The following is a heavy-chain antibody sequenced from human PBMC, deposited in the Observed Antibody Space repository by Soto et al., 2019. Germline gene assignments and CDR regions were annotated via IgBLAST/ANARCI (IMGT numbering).Heavy chain of an antibody. V-gene: IGHV3-23*01. CDR1: GFTFSSYA. J-gene: IGHJ6*02. CDR3: AKDTYYYDSSGPQYGMDV. Sequence: GGSLRLSCAASGFTFSSYAMSWVRQAPGKGLEWVSAISGSGGSTYYADSVKGRFTISRDNSKNTLYLQMNSLRAEDTAVYYCAKDTYYYDSSGPQYGMDVWGQGTTVTVSS. D-gene: IGHD3-22*01. CDR2: ISGSGGST.